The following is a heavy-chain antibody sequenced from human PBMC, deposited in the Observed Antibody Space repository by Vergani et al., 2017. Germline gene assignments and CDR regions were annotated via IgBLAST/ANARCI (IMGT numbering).Heavy chain of an antibody. CDR1: GYTLTELS. J-gene: IGHJ4*02. CDR2: FDPEDGET. CDR3: ATDRREMATIKPWLGY. Sequence: QVQLVQSGAEVKKPGASVKVSCKVSGYTLTELSMHWVRQAPGKGLEWMGGFDPEDGETIYAQKFQGRVTMTEDTSTDTAYMELSSLRSENTAVYYCATDRREMATIKPWLGYWGQGTLVTVSS. D-gene: IGHD5-24*01. V-gene: IGHV1-24*01.